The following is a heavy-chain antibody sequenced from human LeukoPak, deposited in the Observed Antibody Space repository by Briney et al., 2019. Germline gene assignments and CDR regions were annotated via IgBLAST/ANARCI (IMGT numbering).Heavy chain of an antibody. CDR2: ISYGGNT. J-gene: IGHJ4*02. Sequence: SETLSLTCSVSGGSIRSSDYYWGWIRQPPGKGLEWIGSISYGGNTYYNPSVKSRVAISVDTSKNQFSLKLSSVTAADTAVYYCARDFRYCSSTSCYQYFDYWGQGTLVTVSS. CDR1: GGSIRSSDYY. D-gene: IGHD2-2*01. V-gene: IGHV4-39*07. CDR3: ARDFRYCSSTSCYQYFDY.